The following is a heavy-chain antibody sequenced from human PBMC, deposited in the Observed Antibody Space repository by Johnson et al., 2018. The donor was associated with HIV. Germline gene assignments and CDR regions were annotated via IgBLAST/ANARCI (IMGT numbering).Heavy chain of an antibody. D-gene: IGHD3-16*01. CDR3: ARGSRYTYDNDDVYLLQAFDV. Sequence: VQLVESGGGLVQPGGSLRLSCAASGITFSSYWMSWVRQAPGKGLEWVANIKQDGSEKYYVDSVKGRFTISRDNAKNSLYLQMNSLRAEDTAVYYCARGSRYTYDNDDVYLLQAFDVWGQGTMVTVSS. CDR2: IKQDGSEK. J-gene: IGHJ3*01. CDR1: GITFSSYW. V-gene: IGHV3-7*01.